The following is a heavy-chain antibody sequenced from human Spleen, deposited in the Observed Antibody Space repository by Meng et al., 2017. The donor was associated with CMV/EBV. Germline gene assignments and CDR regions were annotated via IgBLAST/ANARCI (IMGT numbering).Heavy chain of an antibody. CDR2: IYPGNSET. CDR3: ARRQGGCSNGVCYSSNYYGMDV. V-gene: IGHV5-51*01. J-gene: IGHJ6*02. D-gene: IGHD2-8*01. CDR1: GYRFSSYW. Sequence: GGSLRLSCKGSGYRFSSYWIGWVRQVPGKGLEWMGIIYPGNSETTYSPSFQGQVTISADKSISTAYLQWSSLKASDTAVYYCARRQGGCSNGVCYSSNYYGMDVWGQGTTVTVSS.